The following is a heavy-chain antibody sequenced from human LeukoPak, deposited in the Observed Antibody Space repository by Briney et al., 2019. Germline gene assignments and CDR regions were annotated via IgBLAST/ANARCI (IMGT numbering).Heavy chain of an antibody. J-gene: IGHJ6*02. Sequence: SQTLSLTCSVSGGSITSGPYYWTWIRQHPGKGLEWIGYIHHTGSTSYHPSLKSRVSISLVTSKNQFSLKLTSVTAADTAVYYCASGSGYYPIGYYGMAVWGQGTKVTVSS. D-gene: IGHD3-3*01. V-gene: IGHV4-31*03. CDR2: IHHTGST. CDR3: ASGSGYYPIGYYGMAV. CDR1: GGSITSGPYY.